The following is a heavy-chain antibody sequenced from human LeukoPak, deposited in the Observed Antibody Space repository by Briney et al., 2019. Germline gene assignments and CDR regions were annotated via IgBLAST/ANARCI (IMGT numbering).Heavy chain of an antibody. Sequence: GGSLRLSCSASGFTVSSNYMNWVRQAPGKGLEWVAVIYSGGSTYYADSVKGRFTTSIDNSKNTLYLQMNGLRAEDTAVYYCARDRAAGYADAFDIWGQGTMVTVSS. J-gene: IGHJ3*02. CDR3: ARDRAAGYADAFDI. V-gene: IGHV3-66*01. D-gene: IGHD6-25*01. CDR2: IYSGGST. CDR1: GFTVSSNY.